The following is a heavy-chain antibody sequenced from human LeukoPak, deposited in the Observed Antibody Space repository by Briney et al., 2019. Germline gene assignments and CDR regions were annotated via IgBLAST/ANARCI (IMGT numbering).Heavy chain of an antibody. CDR2: ISSSSSYI. D-gene: IGHD4-17*01. CDR1: GFTFSSYS. Sequence: GGSLRLSCAASGFTFSSYSMNWVRQAPGEGLEWVSSISSSSSYIYYADSVKGRFTISRDNAKNSLYLQMNSLRAEDTAVYYCAARGYGVYDYWGQGTLVTVSS. CDR3: AARGYGVYDY. J-gene: IGHJ4*02. V-gene: IGHV3-21*01.